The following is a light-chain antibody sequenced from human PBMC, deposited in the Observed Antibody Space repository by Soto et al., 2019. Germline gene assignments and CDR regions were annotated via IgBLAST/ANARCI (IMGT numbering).Light chain of an antibody. Sequence: EIVLTQSPGTLSLSGGERATLSCRASQSVISSYLSWYQQKPGQAPRLLIYGASSRATGIPDRFSGSGSGTDFTLTISRLEPEDFAVYYCQQYGSSPRTFGQGTKVEIK. CDR1: QSVISSY. V-gene: IGKV3-20*01. CDR3: QQYGSSPRT. CDR2: GAS. J-gene: IGKJ1*01.